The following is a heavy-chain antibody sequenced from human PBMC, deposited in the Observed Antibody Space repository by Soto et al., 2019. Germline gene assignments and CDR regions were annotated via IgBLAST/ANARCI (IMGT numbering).Heavy chain of an antibody. D-gene: IGHD6-6*01. J-gene: IGHJ4*02. Sequence: GSLRLSCAASGGTFSSDSIHWVRHAPGKGLGLVSFSNMSIIDRSYSDSLKSRFTISRDNARNLVYLQMEDLRAEDTAVYSCAREKLYASLSFDLWGPGTPVTVSS. CDR2: SNMSIIDR. V-gene: IGHV3-21*01. CDR1: GGTFSSDS. CDR3: AREKLYASLSFDL.